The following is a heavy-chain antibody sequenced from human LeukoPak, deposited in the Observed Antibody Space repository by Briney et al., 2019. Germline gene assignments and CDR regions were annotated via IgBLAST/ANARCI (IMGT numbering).Heavy chain of an antibody. CDR1: GYPFSHYR. Sequence: GASVKLSCRTSGYPFSHYRISWVRQAPGQGLEWMGGISAYSGKTDYAETLQGRVTMTTDTATTTAYLEMRTLRSDDTAVYFCARERNSDYLDYWGQGTLVIVSS. CDR2: ISAYSGKT. D-gene: IGHD4-23*01. V-gene: IGHV1-18*01. CDR3: ARERNSDYLDY. J-gene: IGHJ4*02.